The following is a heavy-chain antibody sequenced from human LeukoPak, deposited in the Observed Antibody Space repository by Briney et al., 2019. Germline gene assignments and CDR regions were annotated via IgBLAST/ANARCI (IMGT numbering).Heavy chain of an antibody. D-gene: IGHD3-9*01. Sequence: SETLSLTCAVYGGSFRGYYWSWLRQPPGKGREWIGEINHSGSTNYNRSLKGRVTVSVDTSKNKFYLKLNSVNAADTAVYYCGKQMTYYDILTGYYLPYFDYWGQGTLVTVSS. CDR3: GKQMTYYDILTGYYLPYFDY. V-gene: IGHV4-34*01. CDR1: GGSFRGYY. CDR2: INHSGST. J-gene: IGHJ4*02.